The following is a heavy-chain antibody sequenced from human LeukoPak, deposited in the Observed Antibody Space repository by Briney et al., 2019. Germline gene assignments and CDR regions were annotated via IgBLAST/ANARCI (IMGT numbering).Heavy chain of an antibody. Sequence: ASVKVSCKASGYTFTGYYMHWVRQAPGQGLEWMGWINPNSGGTNYTQKFQGRVTMTRDTSISTAYMELSRLRSDDTAVYYCARVRFVVGATDAFDIWGQGTMVTVSS. V-gene: IGHV1-2*02. CDR2: INPNSGGT. CDR3: ARVRFVVGATDAFDI. D-gene: IGHD1-26*01. CDR1: GYTFTGYY. J-gene: IGHJ3*02.